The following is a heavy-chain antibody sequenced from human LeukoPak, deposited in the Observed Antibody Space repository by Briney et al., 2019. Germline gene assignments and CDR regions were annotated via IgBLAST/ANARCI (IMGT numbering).Heavy chain of an antibody. D-gene: IGHD3-3*01. CDR2: MNPNSGNT. Sequence: GASVKVSCKASGYTFTSYDINWVRQATGQGLEWVGWMNPNSGNTGYAQKFQGRVTITRNTSISTAYMELSSLRSEDTAVYYCARGRYDFWSGYYDHWGQGTLVTVSS. CDR3: ARGRYDFWSGYYDH. CDR1: GYTFTSYD. J-gene: IGHJ5*02. V-gene: IGHV1-8*03.